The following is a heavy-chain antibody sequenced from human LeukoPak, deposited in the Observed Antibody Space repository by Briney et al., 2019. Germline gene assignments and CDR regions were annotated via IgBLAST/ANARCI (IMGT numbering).Heavy chain of an antibody. J-gene: IGHJ6*02. V-gene: IGHV4-59*08. CDR3: ARFIYYYYGMDV. CDR2: IHHSGSA. CDR1: DDSISSYY. Sequence: SETLSLTCTVSDDSISSYYWIWIRQPPGKGLEWIGYIHHSGSANYNPSLKSRVTISVDTSKNQFSLKLSSVTAADTAVYYCARFIYYYYGMDVWGQGTTVTVSS.